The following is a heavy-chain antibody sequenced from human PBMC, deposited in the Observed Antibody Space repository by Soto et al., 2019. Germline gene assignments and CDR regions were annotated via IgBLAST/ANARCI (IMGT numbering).Heavy chain of an antibody. D-gene: IGHD3-22*01. J-gene: IGHJ3*02. V-gene: IGHV1-18*01. CDR1: CWTCTRYG. CDR3: ARDLQGYYDSSGYLADAFDI. CDR2: ISAYNGNT. Sequence: ASLKGAGKASCWTCTRYGISWVRQAHGQGLEWMGWISAYNGNTNYAQKLQGRVTMTTDTSTSTAYMELRSLRSDDTAVYYCARDLQGYYDSSGYLADAFDIWGQGTMVTVSS.